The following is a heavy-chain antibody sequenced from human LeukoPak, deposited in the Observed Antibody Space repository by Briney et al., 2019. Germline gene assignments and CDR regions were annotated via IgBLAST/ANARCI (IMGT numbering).Heavy chain of an antibody. V-gene: IGHV3-30*04. J-gene: IGHJ4*02. CDR2: ISYEGSNK. CDR1: GFTFSTYP. D-gene: IGHD3-22*01. CDR3: ARDRRGDLPDMIVVVITTYADY. Sequence: GGSRKLSCPAPGFTFSTYPRHWVRKAPGKGLEWGAVISYEGSNKYYADSVKGRFTISRDNSKNTLCLQMNSLRAEDTAVYYCARDRRGDLPDMIVVVITTYADYWGQGTLVTVSS.